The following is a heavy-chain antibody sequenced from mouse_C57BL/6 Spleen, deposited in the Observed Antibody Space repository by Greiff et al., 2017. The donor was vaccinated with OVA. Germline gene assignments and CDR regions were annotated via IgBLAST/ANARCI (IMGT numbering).Heavy chain of an antibody. D-gene: IGHD2-4*01. J-gene: IGHJ1*03. CDR2: IYPGSGST. V-gene: IGHV1-55*01. CDR3: ARTAIYYDYAWYFDV. Sequence: VQLQQPGAELVKPGASVKMSCKASGYTFTSYWITWVKQRPGQGLEWIGDIYPGSGSTNYNEKFKSKATLTVDTSSSTAYMQLSSLTSEDSAVYYCARTAIYYDYAWYFDVWGTGTTVTVSS. CDR1: GYTFTSYW.